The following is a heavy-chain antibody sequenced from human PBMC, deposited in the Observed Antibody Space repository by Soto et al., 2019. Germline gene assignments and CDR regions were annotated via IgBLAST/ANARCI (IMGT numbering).Heavy chain of an antibody. J-gene: IGHJ4*02. V-gene: IGHV4-31*03. CDR1: GGSISSGGYY. D-gene: IGHD2-2*01. CDR2: IYYSGST. Sequence: PSETLSLTCTVSGGSISSGGYYWSWIRQHPGKGLEWIGYIYYSGSTYYNPSLKSRVTISVDTSKNQFSLKLSSVTAADTAVYYCAREGSSSTSSIDYWGQGTLVTVSS. CDR3: AREGSSSTSSIDY.